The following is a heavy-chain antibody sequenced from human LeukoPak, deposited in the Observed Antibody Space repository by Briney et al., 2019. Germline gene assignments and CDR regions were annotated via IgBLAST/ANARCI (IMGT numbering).Heavy chain of an antibody. J-gene: IGHJ4*02. CDR1: GGSISSSSYY. CDR2: IYYSGST. Sequence: PSETLSLTCTVSGGSISSSSYYWGWIRQPPGKGLEWIGSIYYSGSTYYNPSLKSRVTISVDTSKNQFSLKLSSVTAADTAVYYCARDRAYYYGSGSYLDYWGQGTLVTVSS. CDR3: ARDRAYYYGSGSYLDY. D-gene: IGHD3-10*01. V-gene: IGHV4-39*07.